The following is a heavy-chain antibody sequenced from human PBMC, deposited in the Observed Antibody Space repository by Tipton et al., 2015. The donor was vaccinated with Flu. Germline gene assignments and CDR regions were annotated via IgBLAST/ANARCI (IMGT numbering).Heavy chain of an antibody. V-gene: IGHV4-31*11. CDR3: AREVHTMETTAPGLYYFDS. J-gene: IGHJ4*02. CDR1: GGSFSGYY. Sequence: GLVKPSETLSLTCAVYGGSFSGYYWSWIRQHPGKGLEWIGYIHFSGSAYYNPPLNSRFSISVDTSKNQFSLKVTSVTAADTAVYYCAREVHTMETTAPGLYYFDSWGQGTLVTVSS. D-gene: IGHD3-3*01. CDR2: IHFSGSA.